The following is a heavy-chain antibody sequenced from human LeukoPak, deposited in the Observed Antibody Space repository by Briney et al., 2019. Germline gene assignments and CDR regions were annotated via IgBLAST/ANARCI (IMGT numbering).Heavy chain of an antibody. Sequence: PGGSLRLSCAASGFTFSSYSMNWVRQAPGKGLVWVSSISSSSSYIYYADSVKGRFTISRDNAKNSLYLQMNSLRAEDTAVYYCARDPKQTVWFGGWGDYFDYRGQGTLVTVSS. CDR2: ISSSSSYI. J-gene: IGHJ4*02. CDR3: ARDPKQTVWFGGWGDYFDY. CDR1: GFTFSSYS. V-gene: IGHV3-21*01. D-gene: IGHD3-10*01.